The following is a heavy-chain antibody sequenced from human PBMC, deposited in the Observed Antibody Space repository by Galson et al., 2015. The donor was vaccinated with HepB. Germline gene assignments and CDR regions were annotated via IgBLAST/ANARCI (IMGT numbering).Heavy chain of an antibody. CDR3: AKERAVAGSFDY. Sequence: SLRLSCAASGFTFSSYAMSWVRQAPGKGLEWVAVISYDGSNKYYADSVKGRFTISRDNSKNMLYLQMNSLRAEDTAVYYCAKERAVAGSFDYWGQGTLVTVSS. V-gene: IGHV3-30*18. D-gene: IGHD6-19*01. CDR1: GFTFSSYA. CDR2: ISYDGSNK. J-gene: IGHJ4*02.